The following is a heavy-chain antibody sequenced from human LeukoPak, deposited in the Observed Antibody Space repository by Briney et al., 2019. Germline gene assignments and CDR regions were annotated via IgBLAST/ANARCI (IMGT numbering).Heavy chain of an antibody. V-gene: IGHV4-59*08. J-gene: IGHJ3*02. CDR3: ARGGPEAFDI. Sequence: SETLSLTCTVSGGSISSYYWSWLRQPPGKGLEWIGYIYYSGSTNYNPSLKSRVTISVDTSKNQFSLKLSSVTAADTAVYYCARGGPEAFDIWGQGTMVTVSS. D-gene: IGHD3-16*01. CDR2: IYYSGST. CDR1: GGSISSYY.